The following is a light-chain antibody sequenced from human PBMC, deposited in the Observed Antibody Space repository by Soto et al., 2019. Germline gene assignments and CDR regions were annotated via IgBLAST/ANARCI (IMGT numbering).Light chain of an antibody. CDR3: TSYSRYRVLV. CDR1: SSDVGGYNY. Sequence: QSALAQPASVSGSPGQSITISCTGTSSDVGGYNYVSWYQQHPGKAPKLMIYEVSNRPLGVSNRFSGSKSGNTASLTISGLQAEDEADYYCTSYSRYRVLVFGGGTKVTVL. V-gene: IGLV2-14*01. J-gene: IGLJ3*02. CDR2: EVS.